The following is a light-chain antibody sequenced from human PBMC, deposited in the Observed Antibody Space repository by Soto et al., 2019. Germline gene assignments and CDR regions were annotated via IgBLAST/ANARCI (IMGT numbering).Light chain of an antibody. CDR1: QSVSNN. J-gene: IGKJ2*01. CDR3: QQYNNWPPVT. Sequence: EIVMTQSPATLSVSPGERATLSRRASQSVSNNLAWYQQKPGQTPRLLIYGASTRATGIPVRFSGSGSGTEFTLTISSLQSEDFAVYYCQQYNNWPPVTFGQGTKVDIK. CDR2: GAS. V-gene: IGKV3-15*01.